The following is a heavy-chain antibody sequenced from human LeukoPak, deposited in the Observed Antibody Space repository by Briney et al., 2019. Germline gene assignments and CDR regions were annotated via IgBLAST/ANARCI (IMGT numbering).Heavy chain of an antibody. CDR2: ISGSGGST. J-gene: IGHJ4*02. CDR1: GFTFSSYA. V-gene: IGHV3-23*01. D-gene: IGHD6-13*01. CDR3: AKTAHSSSWYLPIYDY. Sequence: PGGSLRLSCAASGFTFSSYAMIWVRQAPGRGREWVSVISGSGGSTYYADSVKGRFTISRDNSKNTLYLQVHSLRAEDTALYYCAKTAHSSSWYLPIYDYWGQGTLITVSS.